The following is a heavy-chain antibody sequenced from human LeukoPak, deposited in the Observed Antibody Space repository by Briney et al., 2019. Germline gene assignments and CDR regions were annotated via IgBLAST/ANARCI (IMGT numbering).Heavy chain of an antibody. V-gene: IGHV3-30*02. CDR3: AKDGLVYYDFWGGYSYYFDY. CDR1: GFTFSSYG. Sequence: GGSLRLSCAASGFTFSSYGMHWVRQAPGKGLEWVAFIRYDGSNKYYADSVKGRFTISRDNSKNTLYLQMNSLRAEDTAVYYCAKDGLVYYDFWGGYSYYFDYWGQGTLVTVSS. CDR2: IRYDGSNK. D-gene: IGHD3-3*01. J-gene: IGHJ4*02.